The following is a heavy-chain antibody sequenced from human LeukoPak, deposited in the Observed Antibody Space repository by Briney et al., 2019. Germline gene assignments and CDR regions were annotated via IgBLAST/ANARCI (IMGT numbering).Heavy chain of an antibody. V-gene: IGHV2-5*01. CDR1: GFSLSTSGVG. Sequence: SGPTQVNPTQPLTLTCSFSGFSLSTSGVGVGWIRQPPGKALEWLALIYWNDDKRYSPSLKSNLTITKDTSKNQVVLTMTNMDPVDTATYFCAHRRVLYRGGPHEFSRSWHGGWFDPWGQGTLVTVSS. D-gene: IGHD6-13*01. CDR3: AHRRVLYRGGPHEFSRSWHGGWFDP. J-gene: IGHJ5*02. CDR2: IYWNDDK.